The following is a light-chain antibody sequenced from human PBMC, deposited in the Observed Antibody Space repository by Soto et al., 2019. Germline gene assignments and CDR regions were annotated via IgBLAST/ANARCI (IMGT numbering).Light chain of an antibody. CDR3: QQYGSSPR. CDR1: QSVSSSF. CDR2: GAS. V-gene: IGKV3-20*01. Sequence: EIVLTQSPGTLSLSXGXXXXXSXXASQSVSSSFLAWYHQKPGQAPRLLIYGASSRATGIPDRFSGSGSGTDFTLTISRLEPEDFAVYYCQQYGSSPRFGQGTRLEI. J-gene: IGKJ5*01.